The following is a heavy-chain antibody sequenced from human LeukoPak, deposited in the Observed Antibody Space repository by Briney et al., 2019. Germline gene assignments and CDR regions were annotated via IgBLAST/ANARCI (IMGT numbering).Heavy chain of an antibody. J-gene: IGHJ6*03. V-gene: IGHV4-34*01. CDR3: ARELLWFGESNYYMDV. D-gene: IGHD3-10*01. CDR2: INHSGST. CDR1: GGSFSGYY. Sequence: SETLSLTCAVYGGSFSGYYWSWIRQPPGKGLEWNGEINHSGSTNYNPSLKSRVTISVDTSKNQFSLKLSSVTAADTAVYYCARELLWFGESNYYMDVWGKGTTVTISS.